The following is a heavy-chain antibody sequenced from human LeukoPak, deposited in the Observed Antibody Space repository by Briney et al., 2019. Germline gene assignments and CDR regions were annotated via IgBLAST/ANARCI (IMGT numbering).Heavy chain of an antibody. CDR3: ARAGGYSYGNYGMDV. Sequence: SETLSLTCAVYGGSFSGYYWSWIRQPPGKGLEWIGEINHSGSTNYNPSLKSRVTISVDTSKNQFSLKLSSVTAADTAVYYCARAGGYSYGNYGMDVWGQGTTVTASS. D-gene: IGHD5-18*01. CDR2: INHSGST. V-gene: IGHV4-34*01. J-gene: IGHJ6*02. CDR1: GGSFSGYY.